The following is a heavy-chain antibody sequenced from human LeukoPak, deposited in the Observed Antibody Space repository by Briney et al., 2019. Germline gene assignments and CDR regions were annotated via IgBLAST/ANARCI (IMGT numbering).Heavy chain of an antibody. CDR3: ARDETSVQARYYDILTGYYRGQNFDY. J-gene: IGHJ4*02. CDR2: INPSGGST. CDR1: GYTFTSYY. Sequence: EASVKVSCKASGYTFTSYYMHWVRQAPGQGLEWMGIINPSGGSTSYAQKFQGRVTMTRDMSTSTVYMELSRLRSDDTAVYYCARDETSVQARYYDILTGYYRGQNFDYWGQGTLVTVSS. V-gene: IGHV1-46*01. D-gene: IGHD3-9*01.